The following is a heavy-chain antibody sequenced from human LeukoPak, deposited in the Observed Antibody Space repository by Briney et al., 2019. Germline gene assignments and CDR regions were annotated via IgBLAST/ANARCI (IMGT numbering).Heavy chain of an antibody. V-gene: IGHV3-23*01. CDR1: GFTFSSYA. Sequence: GGSLRLSCAASGFTFSSYAMSWVRQAPGKGLEWVSAISGSGGSTYYADSVKGRFTISRDNSKNTLYLQMNSLRAEDTAVYYCAKEDILTGYYLRAYFDYWGQGTLVTVSS. CDR2: ISGSGGST. D-gene: IGHD3-9*01. J-gene: IGHJ4*02. CDR3: AKEDILTGYYLRAYFDY.